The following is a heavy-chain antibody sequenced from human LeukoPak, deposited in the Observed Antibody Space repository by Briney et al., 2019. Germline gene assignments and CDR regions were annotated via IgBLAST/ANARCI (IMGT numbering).Heavy chain of an antibody. J-gene: IGHJ5*02. V-gene: IGHV1-18*01. CDR1: GYTFTSYG. CDR3: ARAKDPPDYYGSGSNNWFDP. CDR2: ISAYNGNT. D-gene: IGHD3-10*01. Sequence: GASVKVSCKASGYTFTSYGISWVRQAPGQGLEWMGWISAYNGNTNYAQKLQGRATMTTDTSTSTAYMELRSLRSDDTAVYYCARAKDPPDYYGSGSNNWFDPWGQGTLVTVSS.